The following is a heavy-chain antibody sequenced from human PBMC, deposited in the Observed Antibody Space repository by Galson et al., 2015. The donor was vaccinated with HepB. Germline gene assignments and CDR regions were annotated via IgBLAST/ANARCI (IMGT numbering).Heavy chain of an antibody. CDR1: GFTFSDYY. D-gene: IGHD3-10*01. J-gene: IGHJ6*03. CDR3: ARRSYYYGSGSYYRYYYYYYMDV. V-gene: IGHV3-11*01. CDR2: ISSSGSTI. Sequence: SLRLSCAASGFTFSDYYMSWIRQAPGKGLEWVSYISSSGSTIYYADSVKGRFTISRDNAKNSLYLQMNSLRAEDTAVYYCARRSYYYGSGSYYRYYYYYYMDVWGKGTTVTVSS.